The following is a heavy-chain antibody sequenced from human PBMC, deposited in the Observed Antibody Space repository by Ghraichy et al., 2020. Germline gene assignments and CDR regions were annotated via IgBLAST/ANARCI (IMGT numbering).Heavy chain of an antibody. J-gene: IGHJ6*02. D-gene: IGHD4-17*01. CDR3: ARAPDYGDYTRMGYYYYGMDV. CDR2: IYYSGST. Sequence: SETLSLTCTVSGGSISSYYWSWIRQPPGKGLEWIGYIYYSGSTNYNPSLKSRVTISVDTSKNQFSPKLSSVTAADTAVYYCARAPDYGDYTRMGYYYYGMDVWGQGTTVTVSS. CDR1: GGSISSYY. V-gene: IGHV4-59*01.